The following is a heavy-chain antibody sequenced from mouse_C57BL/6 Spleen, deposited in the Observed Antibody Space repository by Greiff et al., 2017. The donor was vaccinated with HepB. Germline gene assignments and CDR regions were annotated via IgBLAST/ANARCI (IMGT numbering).Heavy chain of an antibody. J-gene: IGHJ2*01. Sequence: VQLQQSGPVLVKPGASVKMSCKASGYTFTDYYMNWVKQSHGKSLEWVGVINPYNGGTSYNQKFKGKATLTVDKSSSTAYMELNSLTSEDSAVYCCARRGYGSSPDYWGQGTTLTVSS. CDR3: ARRGYGSSPDY. CDR1: GYTFTDYY. V-gene: IGHV1-19*01. CDR2: INPYNGGT. D-gene: IGHD1-1*01.